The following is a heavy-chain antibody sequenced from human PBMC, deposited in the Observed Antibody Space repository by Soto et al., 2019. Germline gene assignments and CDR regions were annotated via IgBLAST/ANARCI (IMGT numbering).Heavy chain of an antibody. CDR1: GDSVSSNSAA. Sequence: QSQTLSLTCAISGDSVSSNSAAWNWIRQSPSRGLEWLGRTYYRSKWYNDYAVSVKSRITINPDTSKNQFSLQLNSVTPEDTAVYYCARDLGGLSWFGGENWFDPWGQGTLVTVSS. D-gene: IGHD3-10*01. CDR2: TYYRSKWYN. J-gene: IGHJ5*02. CDR3: ARDLGGLSWFGGENWFDP. V-gene: IGHV6-1*01.